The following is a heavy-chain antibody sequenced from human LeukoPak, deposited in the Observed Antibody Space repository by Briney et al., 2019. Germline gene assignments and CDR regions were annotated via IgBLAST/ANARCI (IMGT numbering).Heavy chain of an antibody. Sequence: GGSLRLSCAGSGFTFSSYEMNWVRQATGEGLEWVSDISSSGSSIYLEGSEKGRFTTSRDNAKNSLYLQMNSLRAEDTAVYYCATPRPKYYYDSSGLYWGQGTLVTVSA. CDR2: ISSSGSSI. D-gene: IGHD3-22*01. CDR3: ATPRPKYYYDSSGLY. J-gene: IGHJ4*02. V-gene: IGHV3-48*03. CDR1: GFTFSSYE.